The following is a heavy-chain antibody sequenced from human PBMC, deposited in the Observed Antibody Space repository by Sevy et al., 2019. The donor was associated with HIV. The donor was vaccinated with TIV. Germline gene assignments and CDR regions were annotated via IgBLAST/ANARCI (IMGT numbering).Heavy chain of an antibody. CDR3: AYTVSGYCSSTSCYWGYFDY. CDR1: GDSVSSNSAA. Sequence: SQTLSLTCAISGDSVSSNSAAWNCIRRSPSRGLQWLGRTYYRSKWYNDYAVSVKSRITINPDTSKNQFSLQLNSVTPEDTAVYYCAYTVSGYCSSTSCYWGYFDYWGQGTLVTVSS. D-gene: IGHD2-2*01. V-gene: IGHV6-1*01. J-gene: IGHJ4*02. CDR2: TYYRSKWYN.